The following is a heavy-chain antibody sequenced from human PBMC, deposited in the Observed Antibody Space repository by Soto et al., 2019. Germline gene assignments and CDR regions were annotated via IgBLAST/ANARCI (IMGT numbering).Heavy chain of an antibody. CDR2: IYYSGST. J-gene: IGHJ4*02. CDR3: ARGEQWLIAYYFDY. Sequence: PSETLSLTCTVSGGSISSGDYYWSWIRQPPGKGLEWIGYIYYSGSTYYNPSLKSRVTISVDTSKNQFSLKLSSVTAADTAVYYCARGEQWLIAYYFDYWGQGTLVTVS. V-gene: IGHV4-30-4*01. CDR1: GGSISSGDYY. D-gene: IGHD6-19*01.